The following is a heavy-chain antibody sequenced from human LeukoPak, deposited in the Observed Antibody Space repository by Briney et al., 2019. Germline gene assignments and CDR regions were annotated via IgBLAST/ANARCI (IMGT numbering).Heavy chain of an antibody. CDR3: ARAKSSFDS. D-gene: IGHD3-10*01. CDR1: GFTFGSYW. V-gene: IGHV3-7*03. J-gene: IGHJ4*02. CDR2: IKQDGSEK. Sequence: GGSLRLSCAASGFTFGSYWMSWVRQAPGKGLEWVANIKQDGSEKYYVDSVKGRFTISRDNAKNSLYLQMNSLRAEDTAVYYCARAKSSFDSWGQGTLVTVSS.